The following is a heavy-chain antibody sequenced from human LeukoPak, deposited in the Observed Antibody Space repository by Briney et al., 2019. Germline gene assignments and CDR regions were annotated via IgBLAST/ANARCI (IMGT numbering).Heavy chain of an antibody. V-gene: IGHV4-30-4*01. J-gene: IGHJ3*02. D-gene: IGHD3-22*01. CDR1: GGSISSGDYY. Sequence: ASETLSLTCTVSGGSISSGDYYWSWIRQPPGKGLEWIGYIYYSGSTYYNPSLKSRVTISVDTSKNQFSLKLSSVTAADTAVYYCARTHYSSGSDAFDIWGQGTMVTVSS. CDR2: IYYSGST. CDR3: ARTHYSSGSDAFDI.